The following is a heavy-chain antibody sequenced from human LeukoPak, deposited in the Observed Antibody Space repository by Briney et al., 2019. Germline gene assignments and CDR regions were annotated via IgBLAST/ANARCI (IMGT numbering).Heavy chain of an antibody. Sequence: SETLSLTCTVSGGSISSGDYYWSWIRQPPGKGLEWIGYIYYSGSTYYNPSLKSRVTISVDTSKNQFSLKLSSVTAADTAVYYCARTEMATITLDYWGQGTLVTVSS. J-gene: IGHJ4*02. CDR2: IYYSGST. V-gene: IGHV4-30-4*01. D-gene: IGHD5-24*01. CDR3: ARTEMATITLDY. CDR1: GGSISSGDYY.